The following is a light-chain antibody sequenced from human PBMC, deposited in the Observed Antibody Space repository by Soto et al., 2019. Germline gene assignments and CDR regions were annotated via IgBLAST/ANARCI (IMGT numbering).Light chain of an antibody. CDR2: EVS. CDR1: SSDVGGYNC. Sequence: QSALTQPASVSGSPGQSITISCTGTSSDVGGYNCVSWYQQHPGKAPKLMIYEVSNRPSGVSNRFSGSKSGNTASLTISGLQAEDEADYYCSSYTSSSTRVFGTGTKLTVL. CDR3: SSYTSSSTRV. J-gene: IGLJ1*01. V-gene: IGLV2-14*01.